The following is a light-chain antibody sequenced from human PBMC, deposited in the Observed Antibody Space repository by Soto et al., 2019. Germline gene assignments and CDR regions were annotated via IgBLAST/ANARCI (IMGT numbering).Light chain of an antibody. J-gene: IGLJ3*02. Sequence: QSVLTQPPSASGSPGQSVTISCTGTSSDVGGYNYVSWYQHHPGKAPKLIIYEVSQRPSGVPDRFSGSKSGNTASLTVSGLQAEDEAEYFCSSYAGSDNLPFGGGTKVTVL. CDR3: SSYAGSDNLP. V-gene: IGLV2-8*01. CDR2: EVS. CDR1: SSDVGGYNY.